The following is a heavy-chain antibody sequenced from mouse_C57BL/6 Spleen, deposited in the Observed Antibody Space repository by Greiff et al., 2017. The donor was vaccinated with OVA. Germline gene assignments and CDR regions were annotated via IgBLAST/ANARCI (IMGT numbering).Heavy chain of an antibody. D-gene: IGHD2-2*01. CDR1: GFNIKDDY. Sequence: EVQLQESGAELVRPGASVKLSCTASGFNIKDDYMHWVKQRPEQGLEWIGWIDPENGDTEYASKFQGKATITADPSSNTAYLQLSSLTSEDTAVYYCTTGVTRAYWGQGTLVTVSA. CDR3: TTGVTRAY. CDR2: IDPENGDT. V-gene: IGHV14-4*01. J-gene: IGHJ3*01.